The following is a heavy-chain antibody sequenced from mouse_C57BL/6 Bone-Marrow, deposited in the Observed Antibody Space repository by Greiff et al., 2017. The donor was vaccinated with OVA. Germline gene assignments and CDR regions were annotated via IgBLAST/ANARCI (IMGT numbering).Heavy chain of an antibody. J-gene: IGHJ4*01. V-gene: IGHV1-19*01. CDR3: ARGGGYYSNYEKYAMDY. Sequence: EVQLQQSGPVLVKPGASVKMSCKASGYTFTDYYMNWVKQSHGKSLEWIGVINPYNGGTSYNQKFKGKATLTVDKSSSTAYMELNSLTSEDSAVYYCARGGGYYSNYEKYAMDYWGQGTSVTVSS. D-gene: IGHD2-5*01. CDR1: GYTFTDYY. CDR2: INPYNGGT.